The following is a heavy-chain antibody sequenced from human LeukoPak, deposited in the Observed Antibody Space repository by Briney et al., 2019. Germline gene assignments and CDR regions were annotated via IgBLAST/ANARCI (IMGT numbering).Heavy chain of an antibody. Sequence: PGGSLRLSCAASGFTFSSYAMSWVRQAPGKGLEWVSAISGSGGSTYYADSVKGRFTISRDNSKNTLYLQMNSLRAEDTAVYYCAKDVAPGPLVVIGTSGYWGQGTLVTVSS. J-gene: IGHJ4*02. D-gene: IGHD2-15*01. CDR3: AKDVAPGPLVVIGTSGY. CDR2: ISGSGGST. CDR1: GFTFSSYA. V-gene: IGHV3-23*01.